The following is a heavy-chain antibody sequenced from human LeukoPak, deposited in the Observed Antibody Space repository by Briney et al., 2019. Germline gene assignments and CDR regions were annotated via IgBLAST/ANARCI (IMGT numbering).Heavy chain of an antibody. Sequence: PRGSPRLSCAVSGVISRRDEMNWVRQARGQGREWGSYIGSGGSTRYYADSVKGRFTISRDNGKYSLYLQMNSLRAEDTAVYYCASFPSSGWYVSGNDFWGQGTLVTVSS. D-gene: IGHD6-19*01. CDR1: GVISRRDE. J-gene: IGHJ4*02. V-gene: IGHV3-48*03. CDR3: ASFPSSGWYVSGNDF. CDR2: IGSGGSTR.